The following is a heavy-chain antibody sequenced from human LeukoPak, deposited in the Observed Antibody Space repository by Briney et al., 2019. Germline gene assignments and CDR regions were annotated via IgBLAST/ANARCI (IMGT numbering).Heavy chain of an antibody. D-gene: IGHD6-6*01. CDR3: ATDRSSIAARPH. CDR2: IKQDGSEK. V-gene: IGHV3-7*01. CDR1: GFTFSSYW. Sequence: GGSLRLSCAASGFTFSSYWMSWVRQAPGKGLEWVANIKQDGSEKYYVDSVKGRFTISRDNAKNTLYLQMNSLRAEDTAVYYCATDRSSIAARPHWGQGTLVTVSS. J-gene: IGHJ4*02.